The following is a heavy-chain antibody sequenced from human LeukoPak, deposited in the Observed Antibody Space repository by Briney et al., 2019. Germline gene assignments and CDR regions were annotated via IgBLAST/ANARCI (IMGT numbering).Heavy chain of an antibody. CDR3: ARGALQFNQVPWFVP. D-gene: IGHD3-10*01. J-gene: IGHJ5*02. Sequence: GASVKFSCKASGYTFSTYHLHWVRQAPGQGLEWMGMIAPTGGSTSYAQSFKGGVTMTRDTSTSTVYMELSSLRAEDTAVYYCARGALQFNQVPWFVPWGQESLVTLSP. CDR1: GYTFSTYH. CDR2: IAPTGGST. V-gene: IGHV1-46*01.